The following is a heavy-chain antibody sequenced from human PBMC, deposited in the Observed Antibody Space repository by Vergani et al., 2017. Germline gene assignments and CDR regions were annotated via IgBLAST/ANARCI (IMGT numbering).Heavy chain of an antibody. CDR2: TWYDGNNK. CDR3: ARDLRLLYNRSDP. V-gene: IGHV3-33*01. J-gene: IGHJ5*02. D-gene: IGHD1-14*01. CDR1: GFTFNQYG. Sequence: QVQLVESGGGVVQPGRSLRLSCAASGFTFNQYGMHWVRQAPGKGLEWVAVTWYDGNNKQYADSVKGRLTISRDNSKSTMYLQMNSLRDEDTGVYYCARDLRLLYNRSDPWGQGTLVTVSS.